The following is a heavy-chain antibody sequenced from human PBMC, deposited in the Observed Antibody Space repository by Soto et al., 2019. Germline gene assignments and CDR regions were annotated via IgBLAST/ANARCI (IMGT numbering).Heavy chain of an antibody. CDR1: GGSITSYH. J-gene: IGHJ5*02. CDR2: RPYTVNS. Sequence: SETLSLTCVVCGGSITSYHWSWIRQFPGKALEWISCRPYTVNSSYHPSIKSRVTISMATSKKQLSLKLTSMTAADTAVYYCERDMHAGFTHYFDPCGQGTLVTVSS. V-gene: IGHV4-59*01. D-gene: IGHD1-26*01. CDR3: ERDMHAGFTHYFDP.